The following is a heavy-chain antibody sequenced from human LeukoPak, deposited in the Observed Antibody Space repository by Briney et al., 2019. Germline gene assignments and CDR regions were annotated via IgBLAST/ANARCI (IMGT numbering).Heavy chain of an antibody. CDR1: GFTVSSNY. D-gene: IGHD5-24*01. V-gene: IGHV3-23*01. J-gene: IGHJ4*02. Sequence: GGSLRLSCAASGFTVSSNYMSWVRQAPGKGLEWVSAISGSGGSTYYADSVKGRFTISRDNSKNTLYLQMNSLRAEDTAVYYCAKPARRDGYNWVWDYWGQGTLVTVSS. CDR2: ISGSGGST. CDR3: AKPARRDGYNWVWDY.